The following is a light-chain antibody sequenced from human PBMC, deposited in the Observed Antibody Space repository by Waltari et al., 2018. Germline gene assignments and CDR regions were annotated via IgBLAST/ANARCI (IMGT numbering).Light chain of an antibody. V-gene: IGLV2-14*03. J-gene: IGLJ3*02. CDR2: DVS. CDR1: SSDIGGFHF. Sequence: QSALTQPASVSASLGQSITISCAGSSSDIGGFHFVSWYQQHPGEAPRLLIYDVSLRPSGISARISGSKSGNTASLTFSGLQAEDAADYYCASYSTGGTLVFGGGTKLTVL. CDR3: ASYSTGGTLV.